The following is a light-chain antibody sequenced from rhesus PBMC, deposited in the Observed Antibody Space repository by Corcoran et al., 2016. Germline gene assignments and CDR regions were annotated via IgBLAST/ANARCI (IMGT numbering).Light chain of an antibody. J-gene: IGKJ1*01. Sequence: EIVMTQSPATLSLSPGERATLSCRASQSVSSSLAWYHQKPGQAPRLLIYGASRRATGIPYRFSGRGSGTDLPLTISSLGPEDVAVYYCLQQSNWPWTFGQGTKVEIK. CDR3: LQQSNWPWT. CDR2: GAS. V-gene: IGKV3-24*01. CDR1: QSVSSS.